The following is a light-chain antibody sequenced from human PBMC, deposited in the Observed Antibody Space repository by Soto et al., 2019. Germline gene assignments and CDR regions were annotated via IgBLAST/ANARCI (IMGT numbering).Light chain of an antibody. CDR1: QSVSSY. J-gene: IGKJ5*01. V-gene: IGKV3-11*01. CDR3: QQRYNWPPA. Sequence: PGERATLSCRASQSVSSYLAWYQQKPGQAPRLLIYDASNRATGIPPRFSGSGSGTDFTLTISSLEPEDFAVYYCQQRYNWPPAFGQGTRLEIK. CDR2: DAS.